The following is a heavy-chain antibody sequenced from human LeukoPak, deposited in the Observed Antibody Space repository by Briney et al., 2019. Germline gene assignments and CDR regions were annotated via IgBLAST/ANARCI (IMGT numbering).Heavy chain of an antibody. D-gene: IGHD6-13*01. J-gene: IGHJ3*02. CDR2: IYYGGST. CDR3: ARNEIGITAAKYAFDI. Sequence: SETLSLTCTVSGGSISSSTYYWGWIRQPPGKGLEWIGSIYYGGSTNYNPSLKSRVTISVDTSKNQFSLKLSSVTAADTAVYYCARNEIGITAAKYAFDIWGQGTMVTVSS. V-gene: IGHV4-39*07. CDR1: GGSISSSTYY.